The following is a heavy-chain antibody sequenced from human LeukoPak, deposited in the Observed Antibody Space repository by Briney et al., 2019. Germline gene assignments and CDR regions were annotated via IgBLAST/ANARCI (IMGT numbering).Heavy chain of an antibody. V-gene: IGHV3-30*02. Sequence: GGSLRLSCAASGFTFSSYSMNWVRQAPGKGLEWVAFIRYDGSNKYYADSVKGRFTISRDNSKNTLYLQMNSLRAEDTAVYYCAKDARPGIVVVVAATQFDYWGQGTLVTVSS. CDR3: AKDARPGIVVVVAATQFDY. J-gene: IGHJ4*02. CDR2: IRYDGSNK. D-gene: IGHD2-15*01. CDR1: GFTFSSYS.